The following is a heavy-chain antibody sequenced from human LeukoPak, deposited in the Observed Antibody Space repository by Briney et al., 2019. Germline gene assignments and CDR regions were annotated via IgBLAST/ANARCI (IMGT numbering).Heavy chain of an antibody. J-gene: IGHJ5*02. Sequence: SVKVSCKASGGTFSSYAISWVRQAPGQGLEWMGRIIPILGIANYAQKFQGRVTITADKSTSTAYMELSSLRSEDTAVYYCARVVAVAGTNWFDPWGQGTLVTVSS. CDR1: GGTFSSYA. V-gene: IGHV1-69*04. CDR2: IIPILGIA. D-gene: IGHD6-19*01. CDR3: ARVVAVAGTNWFDP.